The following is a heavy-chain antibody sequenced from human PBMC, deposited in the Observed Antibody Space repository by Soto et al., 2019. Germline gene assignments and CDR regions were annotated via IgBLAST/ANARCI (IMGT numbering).Heavy chain of an antibody. D-gene: IGHD2-2*01. CDR2: IHPNGRT. CDR3: ATRYCIHTTCYVY. Sequence: SEPLSLTGAGSGGSISIDNWWTWVRQPPGEGLEWIGEIHPNGRTNYKPSLKSRITISVDKSENQFSLWLTSVTAADTALYYCATRYCIHTTCYVYWGQGTLVTVSS. J-gene: IGHJ4*02. CDR1: GGSISIDNW. V-gene: IGHV4-4*02.